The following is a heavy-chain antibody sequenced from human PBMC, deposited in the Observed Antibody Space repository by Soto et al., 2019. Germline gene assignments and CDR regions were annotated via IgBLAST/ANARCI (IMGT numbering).Heavy chain of an antibody. Sequence: SETLSLICTVSGGSISSGDYYWSWIRQPPGKGLEWIGYIYYSGSTYYNPSLKSRVTISVDTSKNQFSLKPSSVTAADTAVYYCARGEDIVVVVAATHKTLYGMDVWGQGTTVTVSS. CDR3: ARGEDIVVVVAATHKTLYGMDV. D-gene: IGHD2-15*01. J-gene: IGHJ6*02. CDR2: IYYSGST. V-gene: IGHV4-30-4*01. CDR1: GGSISSGDYY.